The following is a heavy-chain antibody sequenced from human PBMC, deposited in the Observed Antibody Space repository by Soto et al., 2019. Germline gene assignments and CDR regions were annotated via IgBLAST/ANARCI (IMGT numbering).Heavy chain of an antibody. V-gene: IGHV4-59*08. CDR3: ARRSNVVVVAATRAAFDI. Sequence: PSETLSLTCTVSGGSISSYYWSWIRQPPGKGLEWIGYIYYSGSTNYNPSLKSRVTISVDTSKNQFSLKLSSVTAADTAVYYCARRSNVVVVAATRAAFDIWGQGKMVTVSS. CDR2: IYYSGST. J-gene: IGHJ3*02. D-gene: IGHD2-15*01. CDR1: GGSISSYY.